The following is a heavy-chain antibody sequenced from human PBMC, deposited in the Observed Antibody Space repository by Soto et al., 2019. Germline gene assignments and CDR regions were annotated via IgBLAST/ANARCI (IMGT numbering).Heavy chain of an antibody. D-gene: IGHD2-8*01. CDR1: GGSVSNSNYY. CDR3: VSQRTSVLTQAYFDY. J-gene: IGHJ4*02. Sequence: SETLSLTCTVSGGSVSNSNYYWGWIRQSPGKGLEWVGSVYYRGRSYSKSSVKSRVTISVDTSKNQFSLNLNSVTASDTAVYYCVSQRTSVLTQAYFDYWGPGALVTVSS. V-gene: IGHV4-39*01. CDR2: VYYRGRS.